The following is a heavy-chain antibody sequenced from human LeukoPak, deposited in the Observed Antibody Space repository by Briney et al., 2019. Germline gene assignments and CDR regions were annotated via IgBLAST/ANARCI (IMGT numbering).Heavy chain of an antibody. CDR2: ISSGSRTI. D-gene: IGHD7-27*01. V-gene: IGHV3-48*01. J-gene: IGHJ4*02. CDR3: ARGSITGERGFVY. Sequence: GGSLRLSCAASGFSFSGYSMNWVRQAPGRGLEWISYISSGSRTIFYADSVKGRFTISRDNAKNSLYLLMNSLRADDTAVYYCARGSITGERGFVYWGQGTLITVSS. CDR1: GFSFSGYS.